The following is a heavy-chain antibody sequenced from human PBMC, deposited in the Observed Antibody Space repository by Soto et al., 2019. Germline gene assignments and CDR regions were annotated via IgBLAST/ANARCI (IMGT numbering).Heavy chain of an antibody. CDR2: INKDGSYK. J-gene: IGHJ6*02. CDR1: GFTFSDEW. V-gene: IGHV3-74*01. CDR3: VGDSSGYPIYYYYGMDV. D-gene: IGHD3-22*01. Sequence: GGSLRLSCATSGFTFSDEWMHWVRQVPGKGLAWVSRINKDGSYKNYADFVEGRFTISRDNSKNTLYLQMNSLRAEGTAVYYCVGDSSGYPIYYYYGMDVWGQGTTVTV.